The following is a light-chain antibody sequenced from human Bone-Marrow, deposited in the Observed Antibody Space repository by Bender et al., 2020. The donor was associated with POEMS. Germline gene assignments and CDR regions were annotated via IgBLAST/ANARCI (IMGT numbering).Light chain of an antibody. J-gene: IGLJ1*01. Sequence: QSALTQPASVSGSPGQSVTISCTETSSDFGGHNSVSWYQQHPGKAPKLLIYDVANRPSGVSNRFSGSKSGNTASLTISGLQAEDEADYYCCSYAGTTTFDVFGPGTTVTVL. CDR3: CSYAGTTTFDV. V-gene: IGLV2-23*02. CDR1: SSDFGGHNS. CDR2: DVA.